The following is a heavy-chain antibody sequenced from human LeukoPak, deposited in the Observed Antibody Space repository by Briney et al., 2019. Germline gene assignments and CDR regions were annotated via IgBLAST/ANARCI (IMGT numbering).Heavy chain of an antibody. CDR3: ARGLWFGDENPPYFDY. V-gene: IGHV4-4*08. CDR1: GFTVSSNY. D-gene: IGHD3-10*01. J-gene: IGHJ4*02. Sequence: GSLRLSCAASGFTVSSNYMSWVRQAPGKGLEWIGRIYTSESTNYNPSLKSRVTISVDTSRNQFSLKLSSVTAADTAVYYCARGLWFGDENPPYFDYWGQGILVTVSS. CDR2: IYTSEST.